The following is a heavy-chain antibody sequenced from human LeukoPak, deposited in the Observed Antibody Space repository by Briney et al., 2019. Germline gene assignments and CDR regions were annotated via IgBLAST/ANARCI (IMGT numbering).Heavy chain of an antibody. J-gene: IGHJ4*02. CDR1: GYSFTSYW. CDR3: ARQLQRGYSYSDY. Sequence: GESPKISCKGSGYSFTSYWIGWVRQMPGKGLEWMGIIYPGDSDTRYSPSFQGQVTISADKSINTAYLQWSSLKASDTAMYYCARQLQRGYSYSDYWGQGTLVTVSS. D-gene: IGHD5-18*01. CDR2: IYPGDSDT. V-gene: IGHV5-51*01.